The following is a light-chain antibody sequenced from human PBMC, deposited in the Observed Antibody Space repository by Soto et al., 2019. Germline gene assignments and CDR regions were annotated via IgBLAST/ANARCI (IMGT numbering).Light chain of an antibody. CDR1: QSVSSSY. Sequence: EIVLTQSPGTLSLSPGERATLSCRASQSVSSSYLAWYQQKPGQAPRLLIYGASSRATGIPDRFSGSGSGTDFTLTISRLEPEDFAVYYCQQYGSSPTWTFGQGTNVDI. J-gene: IGKJ1*01. CDR3: QQYGSSPTWT. V-gene: IGKV3-20*01. CDR2: GAS.